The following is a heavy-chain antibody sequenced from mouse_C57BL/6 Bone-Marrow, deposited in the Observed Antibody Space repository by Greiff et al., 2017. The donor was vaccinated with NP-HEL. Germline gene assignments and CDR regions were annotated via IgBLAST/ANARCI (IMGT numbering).Heavy chain of an antibody. D-gene: IGHD1-1*01. CDR2: IDPNSGGT. V-gene: IGHV1-72*01. J-gene: IGHJ2*01. Sequence: QVQLQQPGAELVKPGASVKLSCKASGYTFTSYLMHWVKQRPGRGLEWIGRIDPNSGGTKYNEKFKSKATLTVDKPSSTAYMKLNSLTSEDSAVYDCASYCYGSGSFDYWGQGTTLTVSS. CDR1: GYTFTSYL. CDR3: ASYCYGSGSFDY.